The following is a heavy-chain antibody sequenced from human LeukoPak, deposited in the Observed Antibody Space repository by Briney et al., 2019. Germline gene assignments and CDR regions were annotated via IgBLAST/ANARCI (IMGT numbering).Heavy chain of an antibody. CDR1: GYTFTGYY. V-gene: IGHV1-2*02. CDR3: ARVLAFTDYYGSGSYYYYYMDV. D-gene: IGHD3-10*01. J-gene: IGHJ6*03. Sequence: ASVKVSCTASGYTFTGYYMHWVRQAPGQGLEWMGWINPNSGGTNYAQKFQGRVTMTRDTSISTAYMELRSLRSDDTAVYYCARVLAFTDYYGSGSYYYYYMDVWGKGTTVTASS. CDR2: INPNSGGT.